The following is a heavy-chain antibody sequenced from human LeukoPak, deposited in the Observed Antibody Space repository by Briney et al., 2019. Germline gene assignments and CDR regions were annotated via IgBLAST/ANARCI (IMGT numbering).Heavy chain of an antibody. V-gene: IGHV4-31*03. D-gene: IGHD6-6*01. Sequence: PSETLSLTCTVSGRPQSRGGYYGSWTRPPPGKGLVWRGYIYYSGRIYYNPSLKSRVTMCGDTSKKQLSLSLRSVPAAYAAVSYCARDREYSNDWTEQSYFDYGGQGTLVTASS. J-gene: IGHJ4*02. CDR3: ARDREYSNDWTEQSYFDY. CDR1: GRPQSRGGYY. CDR2: IYYSGRI.